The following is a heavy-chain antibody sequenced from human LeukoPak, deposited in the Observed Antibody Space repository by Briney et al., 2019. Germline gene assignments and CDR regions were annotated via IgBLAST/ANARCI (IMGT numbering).Heavy chain of an antibody. Sequence: GGSLRLSCAASGFTFSSYAMSWVRQAPGKGLEWVSAISGSGGSTYYADSVKGRFTISRDNSKNTLYLQMNSLRAEDTAVYYCAKVRSPFRVIIGSDAFDIWGQGTMVTVSS. CDR3: AKVRSPFRVIIGSDAFDI. D-gene: IGHD3-3*01. J-gene: IGHJ3*02. CDR2: ISGSGGST. CDR1: GFTFSSYA. V-gene: IGHV3-23*01.